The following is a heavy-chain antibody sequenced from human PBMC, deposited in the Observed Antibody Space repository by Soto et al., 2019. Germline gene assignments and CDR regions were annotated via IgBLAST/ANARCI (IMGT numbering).Heavy chain of an antibody. CDR2: IYYSGST. CDR1: GGSISSSSYY. D-gene: IGHD1-1*01. J-gene: IGHJ3*02. V-gene: IGHV4-39*01. CDR3: ATNTRKGAGKPDVFNI. Sequence: PSETLSLTCTVSGGSISSSSYYWGWIRQPPGKGLEWIGSIYYSGSTYYNPSLKSRVTISVDTSKNQFSLKLSSVTAADTAGYYWATNTRKGAGKPDVFNIWGKGTMYTVSS.